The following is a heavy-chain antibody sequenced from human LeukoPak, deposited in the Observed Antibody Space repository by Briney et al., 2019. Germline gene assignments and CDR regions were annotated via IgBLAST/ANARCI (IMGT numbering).Heavy chain of an antibody. CDR1: GYTFTSYD. V-gene: IGHV1-8*01. J-gene: IGHJ4*02. CDR3: ARGGGSGWYEDY. CDR2: MNPNSTNT. Sequence: ASVKVSCKASGYTFTSYDINWVRQATGQGLEWMGWMNPNSTNTGYAHKFQGRVTMTRNTSISTAYIELSSLRSEDTAVYYCARGGGSGWYEDYWGQGTLVTVSS. D-gene: IGHD6-19*01.